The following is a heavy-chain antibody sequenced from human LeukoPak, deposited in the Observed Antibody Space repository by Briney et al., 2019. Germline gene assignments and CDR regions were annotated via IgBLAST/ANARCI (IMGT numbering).Heavy chain of an antibody. D-gene: IGHD1-26*01. CDR1: GFTFSSYA. CDR3: ARDLREHGVFDI. V-gene: IGHV3-23*01. Sequence: GGSLRLSCAASGFTFSSYAMSWVRQAPGKGLEWVSVISGSGGSTYYAASVKGRFSISRDNSKNTVYLQMNSLRAEDTAVYFCARDLREHGVFDIWGQGTMVTVSS. CDR2: ISGSGGST. J-gene: IGHJ3*02.